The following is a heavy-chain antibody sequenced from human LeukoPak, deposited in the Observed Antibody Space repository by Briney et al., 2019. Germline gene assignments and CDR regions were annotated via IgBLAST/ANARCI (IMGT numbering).Heavy chain of an antibody. CDR3: ASAPITMVRGPFDY. CDR1: GFTFSSYG. Sequence: GGSLRLSCAASGFTFSSYGMDWVRQAPGKGLEWVAVISYDGRNKYYADSVKGRFTISRDNSKNTLYLQMNSLRAEDTAVYYCASAPITMVRGPFDYWGQGTLVTVSS. V-gene: IGHV3-30*03. CDR2: ISYDGRNK. J-gene: IGHJ4*02. D-gene: IGHD3-10*01.